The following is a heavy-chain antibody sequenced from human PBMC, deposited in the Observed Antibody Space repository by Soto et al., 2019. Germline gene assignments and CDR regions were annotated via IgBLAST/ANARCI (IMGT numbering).Heavy chain of an antibody. D-gene: IGHD6-19*01. CDR1: GVTFSKFI. J-gene: IGHJ6*02. Sequence: QVQLEQSGGEVKKPGSSVKVSCTASGVTFSKFIMTWVRQAPGLGLEWVGGIIPIFGTANYAQKFQGRVTITADESTSTYYLEVSNLRSEDTAVYYCAKVRYSSPMGYYYGMDVWGQGTAVTVSS. CDR2: IIPIFGTA. CDR3: AKVRYSSPMGYYYGMDV. V-gene: IGHV1-69*01.